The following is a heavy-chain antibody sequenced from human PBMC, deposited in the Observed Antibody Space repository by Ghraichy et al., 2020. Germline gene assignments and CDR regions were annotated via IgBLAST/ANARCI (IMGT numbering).Heavy chain of an antibody. Sequence: GGSLRLSCEASGFTFSRHSMNWVRQAPGKGLAWVSSISRDATDIEYAESVKGRFTISRDNAKNSLFLQLNSLRVDDTAVYHCVRGGGSGWTLGQNWFDSWGQGTLVTVSS. D-gene: IGHD6-19*01. CDR3: VRGGGSGWTLGQNWFDS. V-gene: IGHV3-21*01. CDR2: ISRDATDI. J-gene: IGHJ5*01. CDR1: GFTFSRHS.